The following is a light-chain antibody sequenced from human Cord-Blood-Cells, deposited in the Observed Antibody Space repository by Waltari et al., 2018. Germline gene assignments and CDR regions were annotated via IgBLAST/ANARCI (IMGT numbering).Light chain of an antibody. Sequence: QSALTQPPSASGSPGQSVTISCTGTSSDVGGYNYVSWYQQHPGNAPKLTIYEVSKRPSGVPDRFSGSKSGNTASLTVSGLQAEDEADYYCSSYAGSFYVFGTGTKVTVL. CDR1: SSDVGGYNY. CDR2: EVS. CDR3: SSYAGSFYV. J-gene: IGLJ1*01. V-gene: IGLV2-8*01.